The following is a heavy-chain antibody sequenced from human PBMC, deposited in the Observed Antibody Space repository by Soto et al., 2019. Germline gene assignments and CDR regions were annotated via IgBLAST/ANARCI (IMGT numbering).Heavy chain of an antibody. Sequence: QVQLQQWGAGLLKPSETLSLTCAVYGGSFSGYYWSWIRQPPGKGLEWIGEINHSGSTNYNPSLKRRVTISVATSKNPFSLKLSSVTAADTAVYYCAREYGGTSGTFDYWGQGTLVTVSS. CDR2: INHSGST. CDR1: GGSFSGYY. CDR3: AREYGGTSGTFDY. V-gene: IGHV4-34*01. J-gene: IGHJ4*02. D-gene: IGHD2-15*01.